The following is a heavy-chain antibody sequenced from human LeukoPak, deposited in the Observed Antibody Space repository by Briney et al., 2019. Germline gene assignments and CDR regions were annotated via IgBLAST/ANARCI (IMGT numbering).Heavy chain of an antibody. CDR3: AKDGYRSPLDY. Sequence: GGSLRLSCEGSGFTFNIYAMTWVRQAPGKGLEWVSAISGSGRSTYYADSVKGRFTISRDNSKNTLYLQMNSLRAEDTAVYYCAKDGYRSPLDYWGQGTLVTVSS. J-gene: IGHJ4*02. CDR1: GFTFNIYA. V-gene: IGHV3-23*01. D-gene: IGHD5-18*01. CDR2: ISGSGRST.